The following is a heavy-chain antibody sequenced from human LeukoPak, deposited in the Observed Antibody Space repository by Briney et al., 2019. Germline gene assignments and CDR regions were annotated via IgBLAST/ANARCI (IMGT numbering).Heavy chain of an antibody. CDR3: AKAFYVSGTKSPTDY. J-gene: IGHJ4*02. V-gene: IGHV3-23*01. CDR1: GFTFSSYA. CDR2: ISGSGGST. Sequence: GGSLRLSCAASGFTFSSYATSWVGQAPGKGLEWGSAISGSGGSTYYADSVKGRFTISRDNSKNTRYLQMNSLRVEDTAVYYCAKAFYVSGTKSPTDYWGQGTLVTVSS. D-gene: IGHD1-20*01.